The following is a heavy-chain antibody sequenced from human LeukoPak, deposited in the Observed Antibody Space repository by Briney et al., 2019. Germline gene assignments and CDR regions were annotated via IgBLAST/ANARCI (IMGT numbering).Heavy chain of an antibody. V-gene: IGHV4-34*01. CDR2: INQSASA. J-gene: IGHJ2*01. D-gene: IGHD3-16*01. Sequence: SETLSLTCAVSGGSFSSYYWSWIRQSPGKGLEWIGEINQSASATYNPSLKSRVTISVDTSKNQFSLRLNSVTAADTAVYYCAMRARLILFEGVRVGSYYPERWGGGTLVT. CDR3: AMRARLILFEGVRVGSYYPER. CDR1: GGSFSSYY.